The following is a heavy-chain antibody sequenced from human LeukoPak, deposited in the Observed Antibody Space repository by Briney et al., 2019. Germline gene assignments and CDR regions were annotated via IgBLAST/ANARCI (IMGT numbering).Heavy chain of an antibody. Sequence: GESLKISCEGSGYSFTTYWLGWVRQMPGKGLEWMGIIYPGDSDTRYSPSFQGQVTISADKSISTAYLQWSSLKASDTAMYYCARRWDSYEDGIYFDYWGQGTLVTVSS. D-gene: IGHD5-12*01. CDR3: ARRWDSYEDGIYFDY. V-gene: IGHV5-51*01. J-gene: IGHJ4*02. CDR2: IYPGDSDT. CDR1: GYSFTTYW.